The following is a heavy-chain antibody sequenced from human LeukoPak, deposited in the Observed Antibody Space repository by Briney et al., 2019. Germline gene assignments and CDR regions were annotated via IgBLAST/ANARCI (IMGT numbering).Heavy chain of an antibody. V-gene: IGHV3-48*03. Sequence: PGGSLRLSCAASGFTFSSYEMNWVRQDPGKGLEWVSYISSSGSTIYYAGSVKGRFTISRDNAKNSLYLQMNSLRAEDTAVYYCARDLDSSGGWGQGTLVTVSS. J-gene: IGHJ4*02. CDR1: GFTFSSYE. CDR3: ARDLDSSGG. D-gene: IGHD3-22*01. CDR2: ISSSGSTI.